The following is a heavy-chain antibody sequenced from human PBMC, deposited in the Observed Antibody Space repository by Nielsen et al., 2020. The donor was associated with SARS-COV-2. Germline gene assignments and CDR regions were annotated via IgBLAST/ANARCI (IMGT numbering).Heavy chain of an antibody. CDR1: GFTFTNYG. Sequence: GESLKISCAASGFTFTNYGMHWVRQATGKGLEWVSAIGTAGDTYYPGSVKGRFTISRENAKNSLYLQMNSLRAGDTAVYYCARDSTGGWYFDLWGRGTLVTVSS. V-gene: IGHV3-13*04. D-gene: IGHD7-27*01. J-gene: IGHJ2*01. CDR3: ARDSTGGWYFDL. CDR2: IGTAGDT.